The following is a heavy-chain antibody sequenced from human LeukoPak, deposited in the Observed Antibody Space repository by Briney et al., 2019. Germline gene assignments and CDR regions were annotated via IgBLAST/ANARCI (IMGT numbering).Heavy chain of an antibody. CDR2: ISSSSSYI. V-gene: IGHV3-21*01. CDR1: GFTFSSYS. CDR3: ARDATDHNWFDP. J-gene: IGHJ5*02. Sequence: GGSLRLSCGASGFTFSSYSMNWVRQAPGKGLEWVSSISSSSSYIYYADSVKGRFTISRDNAKNSLYLQMNSLRAEDTAVYYCARDATDHNWFDPWGQGTLVTVSS.